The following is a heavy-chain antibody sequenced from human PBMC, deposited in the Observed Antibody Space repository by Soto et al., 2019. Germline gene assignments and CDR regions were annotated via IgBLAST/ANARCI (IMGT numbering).Heavy chain of an antibody. Sequence: PGESLKISCSGSGYRFPSYWIGLVRQIPGKGLEWMGIIYPGDADTRYSPSFQGQVTISADKSISTAYLQWSSLKASDTAMYYCARYLVVAATRDDFDIWGQGTTVTVSS. CDR1: GYRFPSYW. CDR2: IYPGDADT. D-gene: IGHD2-15*01. J-gene: IGHJ3*02. CDR3: ARYLVVAATRDDFDI. V-gene: IGHV5-51*01.